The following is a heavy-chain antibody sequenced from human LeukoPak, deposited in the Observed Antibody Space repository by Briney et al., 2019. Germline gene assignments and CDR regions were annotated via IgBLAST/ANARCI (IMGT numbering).Heavy chain of an antibody. Sequence: PGGSLRLSCAASGFTFSSYWMSRVRQAPGKGLEWVANIKQDGSEKYYVDSVKGRFTISRDNAKNSLYLQMNSLRAEDTAVYYCAREWFGELLEIYWYFDLWGRGTLVTVSS. CDR2: IKQDGSEK. CDR1: GFTFSSYW. CDR3: AREWFGELLEIYWYFDL. D-gene: IGHD3-10*01. J-gene: IGHJ2*01. V-gene: IGHV3-7*03.